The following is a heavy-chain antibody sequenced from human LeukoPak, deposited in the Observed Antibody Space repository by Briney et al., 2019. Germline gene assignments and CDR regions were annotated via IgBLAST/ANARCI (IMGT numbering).Heavy chain of an antibody. CDR2: ISGSGDRT. D-gene: IGHD1-26*01. CDR1: GFTFSSYD. Sequence: PGGSLRLSCAASGFTFSSYDVSWVRQAPGKGLEWVSAISGSGDRTHYADSVKGRFTISRDNSKNTLYLQINSLRAEDTVVYYCAKPSSGNYPPTGYWGQGTLVTVSS. CDR3: AKPSSGNYPPTGY. V-gene: IGHV3-23*01. J-gene: IGHJ4*02.